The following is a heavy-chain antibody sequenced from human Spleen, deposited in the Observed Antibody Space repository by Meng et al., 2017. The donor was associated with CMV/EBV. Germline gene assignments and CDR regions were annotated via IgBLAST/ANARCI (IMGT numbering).Heavy chain of an antibody. V-gene: IGHV1-69*05. J-gene: IGHJ4*02. CDR1: GGTFSSYA. D-gene: IGHD3-10*01. CDR3: ARADLGGFGELHYFDY. CDR2: IIPIFGTA. Sequence: SGGTFSSYAICWVRQAPGQGLEWMGGIIPIFGTANYAQKFQGRVTITTDESTSTAYMELSSLRSEDTAVYYCARADLGGFGELHYFDYWGQGTLVTVSS.